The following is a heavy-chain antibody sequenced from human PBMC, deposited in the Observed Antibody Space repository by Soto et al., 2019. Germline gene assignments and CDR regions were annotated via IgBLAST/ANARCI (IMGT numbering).Heavy chain of an antibody. V-gene: IGHV1-69*01. Sequence: QVQLVQSGAEVKKPGSSVKVSCKASGGTFGSYASSWVRQAPGQGLEWMGGIIPIPGTANYAQKFQGRVTIAADESTSTAYMELSSLRSEDTDVYYCARSQGSSTSLEIYYYYYYGMDVWGQGTTVTVSS. CDR2: IIPIPGTA. CDR3: ARSQGSSTSLEIYYYYYYGMDV. D-gene: IGHD2-2*01. CDR1: GGTFGSYA. J-gene: IGHJ6*02.